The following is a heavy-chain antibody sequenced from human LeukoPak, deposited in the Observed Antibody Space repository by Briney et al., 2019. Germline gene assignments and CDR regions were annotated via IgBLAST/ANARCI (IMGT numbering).Heavy chain of an antibody. CDR1: GYTFTSNY. J-gene: IGHJ3*02. CDR3: ARHFVNYYDTSADALDI. CDR2: IHPRGGSA. D-gene: IGHD3-22*01. V-gene: IGHV1-46*01. Sequence: ASVKESFKASGYTFTSNYIHWVRQAPGQGLEWMGIIHPRGGSARYAQRFQGRVTMTRDTSTSTVYMELSRLRSEDTAVYYCARHFVNYYDTSADALDIWGQGTMVTVSS.